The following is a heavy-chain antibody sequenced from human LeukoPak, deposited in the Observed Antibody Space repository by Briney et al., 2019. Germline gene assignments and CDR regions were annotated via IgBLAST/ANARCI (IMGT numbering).Heavy chain of an antibody. Sequence: GGSLRLSCTASGSTFGDYVMSWFRQAPGKGLEWVGFIRSKAYGGTTEYAASVKGRFTISRDDSKSIAYVQMNSLKTEDTAVYYCTSQKDYYGSGSYWTFDPWGQGTLVTVSS. CDR2: IRSKAYGGTT. CDR3: TSQKDYYGSGSYWTFDP. D-gene: IGHD3-10*01. V-gene: IGHV3-49*03. CDR1: GSTFGDYV. J-gene: IGHJ5*02.